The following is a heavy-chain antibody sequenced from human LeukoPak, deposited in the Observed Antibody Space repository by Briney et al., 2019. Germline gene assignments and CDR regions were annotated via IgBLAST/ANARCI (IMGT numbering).Heavy chain of an antibody. CDR3: AKDSEQWLAPDGTYNWFDP. J-gene: IGHJ5*02. CDR1: GSTFSSHG. Sequence: GGSLRLSCAASGSTFSSHGMSWVRQAPGKGLDWVSAINGSGGGTYYADSGKGRFPISRGNSKNTQYLQMNSLRAEDTAVYYCAKDSEQWLAPDGTYNWFDPWGQGTLVTVSS. V-gene: IGHV3-23*01. D-gene: IGHD6-19*01. CDR2: INGSGGGT.